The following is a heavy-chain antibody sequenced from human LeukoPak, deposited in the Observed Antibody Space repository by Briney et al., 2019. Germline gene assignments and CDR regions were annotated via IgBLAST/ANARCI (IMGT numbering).Heavy chain of an antibody. V-gene: IGHV4-30-4*01. CDR3: ARVYDYVWGSPDAFDI. Sequence: SETLSLTCTVSGGSISSGDYYWSWIRQPPGKGLEWIGYIYYSGSTYYNPSLKSQVTISVDTSKNQFSLKLSSVTAADTAVYYCARVYDYVWGSPDAFDIWGQGTMVTVSS. J-gene: IGHJ3*02. CDR1: GGSISSGDYY. CDR2: IYYSGST. D-gene: IGHD3-16*01.